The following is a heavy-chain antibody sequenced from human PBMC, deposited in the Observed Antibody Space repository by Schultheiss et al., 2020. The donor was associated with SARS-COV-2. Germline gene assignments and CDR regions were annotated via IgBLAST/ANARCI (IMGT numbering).Heavy chain of an antibody. D-gene: IGHD3-3*01. CDR3: ARTIFGVVIMAEWFDP. Sequence: PSLKSRVTISVDKSKNQFSLNLSSVTAADTAVYYCARTIFGVVIMAEWFDPWGQGTLVTVSS. V-gene: IGHV4-30-2*01. J-gene: IGHJ5*02.